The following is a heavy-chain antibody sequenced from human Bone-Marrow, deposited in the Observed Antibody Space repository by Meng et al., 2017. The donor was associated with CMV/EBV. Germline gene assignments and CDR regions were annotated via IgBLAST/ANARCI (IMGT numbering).Heavy chain of an antibody. D-gene: IGHD2-15*01. CDR3: ARVRCSGTCYFGQNWFDP. CDR2: LYHSGST. V-gene: IGHV4-38-2*02. J-gene: IGHJ5*02. CDR1: GYSISSGYY. Sequence: SETLSLTCTVSGYSISSGYYWGWLRQPPGKGLEWIGSLYHSGSTYYNPSLKSRVTISVDTSKNQFSLRVTSVTAADTAVYYCARVRCSGTCYFGQNWFDPWGQRTLVTVSS.